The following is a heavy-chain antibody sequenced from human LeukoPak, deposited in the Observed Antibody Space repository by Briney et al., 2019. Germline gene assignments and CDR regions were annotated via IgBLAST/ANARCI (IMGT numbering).Heavy chain of an antibody. J-gene: IGHJ4*02. Sequence: TSETLSLTCTVSGGSISSYYWSWIRQPPGKGLEWIGYIYYSGSTNYNPSLKSRVTISVDRSKNQFSLRLSSVTAADTAVYFCASVPYDSSGYAPFDYWGQGTLVTVSS. CDR3: ASVPYDSSGYAPFDY. CDR2: IYYSGST. D-gene: IGHD3-22*01. V-gene: IGHV4-59*01. CDR1: GGSISSYY.